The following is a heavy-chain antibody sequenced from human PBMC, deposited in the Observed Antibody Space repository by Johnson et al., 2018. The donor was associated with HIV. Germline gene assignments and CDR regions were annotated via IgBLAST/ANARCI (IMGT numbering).Heavy chain of an antibody. CDR1: GFTFRSYW. D-gene: IGHD4-17*01. V-gene: IGHV3-7*01. CDR3: AREWSNTRWTYGLDI. Sequence: VQLVESGGGLVQPGGSLRVSCAASGFTFRSYWMSWVRQATGKGLEWVATIHQEGSEKYYVDSVQGRFTVSRDNAKKSLFLQMNSLRAEDTAVYYCAREWSNTRWTYGLDIWGQGTMVTVSS. CDR2: IHQEGSEK. J-gene: IGHJ3*02.